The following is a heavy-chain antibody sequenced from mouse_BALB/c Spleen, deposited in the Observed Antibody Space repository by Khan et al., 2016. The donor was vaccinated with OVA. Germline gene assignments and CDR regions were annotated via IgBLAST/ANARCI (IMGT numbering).Heavy chain of an antibody. CDR3: ASGGYWYFDV. CDR1: GYTFTNYG. V-gene: IGHV9-3-1*01. D-gene: IGHD1-1*02. Sequence: QIQLVQSGPELKKPGETVKISCKASGYTFTNYGMNWVKQAPGKGLKWMGWKNTYTGEPTYADDFKGRFAFSLETSASTAYLQINNLKNEDTATYFCASGGYWYFDVWGTGTTVTVSS. J-gene: IGHJ1*03. CDR2: KNTYTGEP.